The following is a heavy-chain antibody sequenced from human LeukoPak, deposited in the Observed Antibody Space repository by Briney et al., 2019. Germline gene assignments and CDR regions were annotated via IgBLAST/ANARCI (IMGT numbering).Heavy chain of an antibody. CDR1: AYTFTAYY. V-gene: IGHV1-2*02. D-gene: IGHD3-9*01. Sequence: ASVKVSCKASAYTFTAYYMHWVRQAPGQGLEWMGWVNPNSGDTNYAQKFQGRVTMTRDTSISTAYMELSRLRSDDTAVYYCARRDYNLFTGYYSHLGDGMDVWGQGTTVTVSS. CDR3: ARRDYNLFTGYYSHLGDGMDV. CDR2: VNPNSGDT. J-gene: IGHJ6*02.